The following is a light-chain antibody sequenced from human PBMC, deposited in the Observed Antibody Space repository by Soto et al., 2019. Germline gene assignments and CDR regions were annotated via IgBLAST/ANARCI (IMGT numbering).Light chain of an antibody. J-gene: IGKJ1*01. CDR3: QQYGSSRT. CDR1: QSVSSSY. V-gene: IGKV3-20*01. CDR2: GVS. Sequence: EIVLTQSPGTLSLSPGERATLSCRASQSVSSSYLAWYQQKPGQAPRLLIYGVSSRATGIPDRFSGSGSGTDFTLIITRLEPEDVAVYYRQQYGSSRTFGQGTKVEIK.